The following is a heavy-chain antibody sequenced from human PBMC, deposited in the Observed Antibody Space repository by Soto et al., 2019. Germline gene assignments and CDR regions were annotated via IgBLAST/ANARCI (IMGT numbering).Heavy chain of an antibody. Sequence: SETLSLTCSVSGGSVSNKTYYWSWIRQPPGKRLEWIGYVYYSGTTNYNPSLKSRVTISVDLSKNQFSLRLSPVTTADTALYYCARTTAVPNTLRSRYFFDYWGQGTLVTVSA. CDR3: ARTTAVPNTLRSRYFFDY. D-gene: IGHD4-17*01. CDR2: VYYSGTT. V-gene: IGHV4-61*01. CDR1: GGSVSNKTYY. J-gene: IGHJ4*02.